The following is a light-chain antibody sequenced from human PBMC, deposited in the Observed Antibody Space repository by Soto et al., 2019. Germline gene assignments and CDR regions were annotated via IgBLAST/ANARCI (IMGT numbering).Light chain of an antibody. CDR1: QGIGDT. CDR3: QPYNNWPRT. J-gene: IGKJ4*01. CDR2: DTS. Sequence: MMQSPAPLSVSPGEGVTLSCRASQGIGDTLAWYQHKPGQTPRRIIYDTSTRATGVPTRFSGSRSGAEFTLTINSLQSEEFAVYDCQPYNNWPRTFGGGTKVDIK. V-gene: IGKV3D-15*01.